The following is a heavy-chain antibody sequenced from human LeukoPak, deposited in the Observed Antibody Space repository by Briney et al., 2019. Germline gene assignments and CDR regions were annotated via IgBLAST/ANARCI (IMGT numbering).Heavy chain of an antibody. J-gene: IGHJ3*02. CDR1: GGSFSGYY. CDR3: ARGRSAFDSGGYDRNKRGRWTFDI. D-gene: IGHD5-12*01. CDR2: INHSGST. V-gene: IGHV4-34*01. Sequence: PSETLSLTCAVYGGSFSGYYWSWVRQPPGKGLEWIGEINHSGSTNYNPSLKSRVTISVDTSMNQFSLKLSSVTAADTAVYYCARGRSAFDSGGYDRNKRGRWTFDIWGQGTMVTVSS.